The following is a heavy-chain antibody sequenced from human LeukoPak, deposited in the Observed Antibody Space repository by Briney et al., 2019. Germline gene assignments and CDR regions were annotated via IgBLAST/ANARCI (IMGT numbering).Heavy chain of an antibody. V-gene: IGHV3-30*02. CDR1: GFTFSRYG. CDR3: AKDSGSYFWVDY. Sequence: GGSLRLSCASSGFTFSRYGLHWVRQAPGKGLEWVSFIRSDGSNEYYADSVKGRFTISRDNSKNTLYLQMISLRAEDTAVYYCAKDSGSYFWVDYWGQGTLVTVSS. J-gene: IGHJ4*02. D-gene: IGHD1-26*01. CDR2: IRSDGSNE.